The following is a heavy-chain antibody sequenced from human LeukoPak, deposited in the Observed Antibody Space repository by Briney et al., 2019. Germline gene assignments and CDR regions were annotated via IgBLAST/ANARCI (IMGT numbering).Heavy chain of an antibody. CDR2: ISPSGDT. CDR3: ARDGIPGIAVAGD. D-gene: IGHD6-19*01. V-gene: IGHV3-13*01. J-gene: IGHJ4*02. CDR1: GFTFNNYE. Sequence: GGSLRLSCAAAGFTFNNYERHWVRQPAGKGLEWVSTISPSGDTYYPDSVKGRFTISRDNAENSLYLQMYSLRAGDTAVYYCARDGIPGIAVAGDWGQGTLVTVSS.